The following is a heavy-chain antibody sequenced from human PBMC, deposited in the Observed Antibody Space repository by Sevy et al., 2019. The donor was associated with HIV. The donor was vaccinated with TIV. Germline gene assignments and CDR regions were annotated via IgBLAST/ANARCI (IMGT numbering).Heavy chain of an antibody. CDR3: ARGIAAASDMDV. CDR2: MKPNSGNT. CDR1: GYTFTSYD. J-gene: IGHJ6*01. V-gene: IGHV1-8*01. D-gene: IGHD6-13*01. Sequence: ASVKVSCKASGYTFTSYDINWVRQATGQGLEWMGWMKPNSGNTGYAQKVQGRVTMTRNTSISTAYMELRSLRSEDTAAYYCARGIAAASDMDVWVQGTTVTVSS.